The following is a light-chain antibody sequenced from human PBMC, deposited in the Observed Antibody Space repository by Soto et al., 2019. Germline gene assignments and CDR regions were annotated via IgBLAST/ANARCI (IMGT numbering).Light chain of an antibody. CDR3: QQYNSYSPT. Sequence: DIHITPSRSTRSGSVGIRVTITCRASQSISVWLAWYQQKAGKAPNLLIYKASRLESGVPSRFSGSGSETEFTLTISGLQPGDSATYYCQQYNSYSPTFGQGTKVDIK. CDR1: QSISVW. V-gene: IGKV1-5*03. J-gene: IGKJ1*01. CDR2: KAS.